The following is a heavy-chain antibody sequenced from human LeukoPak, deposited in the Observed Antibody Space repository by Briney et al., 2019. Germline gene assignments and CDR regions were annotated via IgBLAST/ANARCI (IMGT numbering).Heavy chain of an antibody. Sequence: SQTLSLTCALSGDSVSSNSAAWNWIRQSPSRGLEWLVRTYYRSKWYSDYAVSVKSRITINPDTSKNQFSLHLNSVTPEDTAVYYCARVSGSFDPFDIWGQGTMVTVSS. CDR1: GDSVSSNSAA. CDR3: ARVSGSFDPFDI. J-gene: IGHJ3*02. CDR2: TYYRSKWYS. V-gene: IGHV6-1*01. D-gene: IGHD1-26*01.